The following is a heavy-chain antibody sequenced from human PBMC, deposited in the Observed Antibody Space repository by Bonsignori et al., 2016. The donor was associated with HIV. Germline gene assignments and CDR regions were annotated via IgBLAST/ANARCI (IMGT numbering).Heavy chain of an antibody. D-gene: IGHD3-3*01. V-gene: IGHV4-34*01. CDR2: INHSGNT. J-gene: IGHJ4*02. CDR1: GGSFSGYY. CDR3: TRSKWYSDFWSGYSTFDY. Sequence: SETLSLTCAVYGGSFSGYYWSWIRQPPGKGLEWIGEINHSGNTNYNTSLKSRVAISVDTSKNQFSLKLSSVTAADTAVYYCTRSKWYSDFWSGYSTFDYWGQGILVTVSS.